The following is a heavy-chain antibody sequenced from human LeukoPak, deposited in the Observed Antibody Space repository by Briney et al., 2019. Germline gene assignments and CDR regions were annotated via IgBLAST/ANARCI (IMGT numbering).Heavy chain of an antibody. Sequence: GRSLRLSCAASGFTFSSYGMHWVRQAPGKGLEWVAVISYDGSNKYYADSVKGRFTISRDNSKNTLYLQMNSLRAEDTAVYYCAKADYDSSGYCDYWGQGTLVTVSS. CDR1: GFTFSSYG. CDR2: ISYDGSNK. D-gene: IGHD3-22*01. V-gene: IGHV3-30*18. CDR3: AKADYDSSGYCDY. J-gene: IGHJ4*02.